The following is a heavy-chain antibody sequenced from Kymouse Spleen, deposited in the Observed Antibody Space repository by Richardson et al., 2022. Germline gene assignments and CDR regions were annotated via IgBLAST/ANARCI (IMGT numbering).Heavy chain of an antibody. J-gene: IGHJ6*02. D-gene: IGHD3-10*01. V-gene: IGHV3-33*01. CDR3: ARDGGYYYGSGSYYPPTDYGMDV. Sequence: QVQLVESGGGVVQPGRSLRLSCAASGFTFSSYGMHWVRQAPGKGLEWVAVIWYDGSNKYYADSVKGRFTISRDNSKNTLYLQMNSLRAEDTAVYYCARDGGYYYGSGSYYPPTDYGMDVWGQGTTVTVSS. CDR2: IWYDGSNK. CDR1: GFTFSSYG.